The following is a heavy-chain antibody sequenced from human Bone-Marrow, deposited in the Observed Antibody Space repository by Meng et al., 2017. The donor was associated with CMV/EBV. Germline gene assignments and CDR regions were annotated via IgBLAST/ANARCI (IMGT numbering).Heavy chain of an antibody. V-gene: IGHV4-34*01. CDR2: INHSGST. CDR1: GGSFSGYY. CDR3: ARGRARMDY. Sequence: GSLRLSCAVDGGSFSGYYWSWIRQPPGKGLEWIGEINHSGSTNYNPSLKSRVTISVDTSKNQFSLKLSSVTAADTAVYYCARGRARMDYWGQGTLVTVSS. J-gene: IGHJ4*02. D-gene: IGHD6-6*01.